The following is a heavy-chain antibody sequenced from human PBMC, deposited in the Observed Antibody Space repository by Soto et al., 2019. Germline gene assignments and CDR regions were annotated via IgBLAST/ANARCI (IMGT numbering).Heavy chain of an antibody. CDR1: GFTFSSYC. Sequence: QVQLVESGGGVVQPGRSLRLSCAASGFTFSSYCMHWVRQAPGKGLEWVAVIAYDGSNKYYADSVKGRFTISRDNSKNTLYLQMDRLRAEYRAVYYCANVYYGGGYWGQGTLVTVSS. CDR2: IAYDGSNK. D-gene: IGHD3-10*01. CDR3: ANVYYGGGY. V-gene: IGHV3-30*18. J-gene: IGHJ4*02.